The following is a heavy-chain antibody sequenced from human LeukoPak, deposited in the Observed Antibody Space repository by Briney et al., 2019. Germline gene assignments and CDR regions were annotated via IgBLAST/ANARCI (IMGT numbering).Heavy chain of an antibody. CDR1: GFTFSNHA. V-gene: IGHV3-23*01. CDR3: AKDVWWSVS. Sequence: GGSLRLSSAASGFTFSNHAMTWVRQAPGKGLEWVAAISASGDDTFYADSVKGRFTISRDNSKNILYLQMNSLRAEDTAMYFCAKDVWWSVSWGQGTPVTVSS. J-gene: IGHJ5*02. CDR2: ISASGDDT. D-gene: IGHD2-8*02.